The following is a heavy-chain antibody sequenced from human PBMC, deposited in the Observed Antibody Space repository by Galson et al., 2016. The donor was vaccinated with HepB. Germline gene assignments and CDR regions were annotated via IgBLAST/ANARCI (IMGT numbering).Heavy chain of an antibody. Sequence: ETLSLTCTVSGGSISNYYWSWIRQPPGKGLEWIAYIHSSGSTNYDPSLKSRVTISVDTSKNQFSLQLNSVTAADTAVYSCARLVYYGSGSYWYFDLWGRGTLVTVSS. CDR3: ARLVYYGSGSYWYFDL. CDR2: IHSSGST. V-gene: IGHV4-59*13. CDR1: GGSISNYY. J-gene: IGHJ2*01. D-gene: IGHD3-10*01.